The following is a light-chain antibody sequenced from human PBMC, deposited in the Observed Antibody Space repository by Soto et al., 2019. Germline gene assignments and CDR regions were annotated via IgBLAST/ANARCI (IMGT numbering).Light chain of an antibody. Sequence: EIVMTQSPATLSVSPGERATLSCRASQSVSSNLAWYQQKPGQAPRLLIYGASKRATGIPDRFGGSGSGTDFTLTINSLQSEDFAVYYCHQYNSWPSWTFGQGTKVDIK. V-gene: IGKV3D-15*01. CDR1: QSVSSN. CDR3: HQYNSWPSWT. J-gene: IGKJ1*01. CDR2: GAS.